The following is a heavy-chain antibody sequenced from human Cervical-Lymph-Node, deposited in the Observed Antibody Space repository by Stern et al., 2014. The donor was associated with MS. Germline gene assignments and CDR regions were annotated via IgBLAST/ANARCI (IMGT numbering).Heavy chain of an antibody. D-gene: IGHD5/OR15-5a*01. J-gene: IGHJ4*02. V-gene: IGHV3-74*02. CDR2: MKSDGINT. CDR1: GFTLSSYW. CDR3: GRGSTSVDY. Sequence: EVQLVESGGGLVQPGGSLRLSCEASGFTLSSYWMQWVRQAPGKGLVWVSRMKSDGINTNYADSVKGRFTISRDNAKNTLYLQMNSLRAEDTAVYYCGRGSTSVDYWGQGTLVTVSS.